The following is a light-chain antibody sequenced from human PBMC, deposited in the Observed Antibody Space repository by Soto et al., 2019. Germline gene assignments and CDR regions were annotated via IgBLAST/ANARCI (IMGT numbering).Light chain of an antibody. CDR2: DVT. V-gene: IGLV2-14*01. J-gene: IGLJ3*02. Sequence: QSALTQPASVSGSPGQSITISCTGTSSDVGGYDYVSLYQQYPGKAPKLVIYDVTNRPSGVSNRFSGSKSGNTASLTISGLQAEDEADYYCSSYTRSSTVVFGGGTKLTVL. CDR1: SSDVGGYDY. CDR3: SSYTRSSTVV.